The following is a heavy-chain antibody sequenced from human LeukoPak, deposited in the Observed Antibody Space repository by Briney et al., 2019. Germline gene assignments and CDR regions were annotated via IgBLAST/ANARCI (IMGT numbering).Heavy chain of an antibody. Sequence: GGSLKLSCAASGFTFSGSAMHWVRQASGKGLEWVGRIRSKASSYATAYAASVKGRFTISRDDSKNTAYLQMNSLKTEDTAVYYCTRHGTPGIAVAGGNSDYWGQGTLVTVSS. CDR1: GFTFSGSA. CDR2: IRSKASSYAT. CDR3: TRHGTPGIAVAGGNSDY. V-gene: IGHV3-73*01. J-gene: IGHJ4*02. D-gene: IGHD6-19*01.